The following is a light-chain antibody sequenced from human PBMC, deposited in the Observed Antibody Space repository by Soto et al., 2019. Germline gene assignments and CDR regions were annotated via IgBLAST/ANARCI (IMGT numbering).Light chain of an antibody. CDR1: QRVLYSSNNNSY. V-gene: IGKV4-1*01. Sequence: DIVMTQSPDSLAVSLGERATINCKSSQRVLYSSNNNSYLAWYQQKPGQPPKLLIYWASTRESGVPDRFSGSGSGTDFTLTISSLQAEDVAVYYCQQYYSNPPMNTFGQGTKLEIK. CDR2: WAS. CDR3: QQYYSNPPMNT. J-gene: IGKJ2*01.